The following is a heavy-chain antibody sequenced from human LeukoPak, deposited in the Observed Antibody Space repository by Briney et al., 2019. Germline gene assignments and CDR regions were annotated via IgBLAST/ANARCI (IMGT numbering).Heavy chain of an antibody. CDR2: ISGSGSST. CDR3: AKVSGELLRRHFDH. CDR1: GFTFSSYA. J-gene: IGHJ4*02. V-gene: IGHV3-23*01. Sequence: GGSLRLSCVASGFTFSSYAMSWVRQAAGKGLEWVSGISGSGSSTYYADSVKGRFSISRDNSKDTVYLQMGSLRAEDTAIYYCAKVSGELLRRHFDHWGQGTLVTVSS. D-gene: IGHD1-26*01.